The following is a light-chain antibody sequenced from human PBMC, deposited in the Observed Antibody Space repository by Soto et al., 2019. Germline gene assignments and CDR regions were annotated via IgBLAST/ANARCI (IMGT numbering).Light chain of an antibody. Sequence: EIVLTQSPGTLSLSPGERATLSCRASQSVSSSYLAWYQNKPGQAPRLLIYGASSRATGIPDRFSGSGSGTDFTLTISRLEPEVFAVYYCQQYGTPPLTFGGGTKVEI. CDR2: GAS. V-gene: IGKV3-20*01. CDR3: QQYGTPPLT. CDR1: QSVSSSY. J-gene: IGKJ4*01.